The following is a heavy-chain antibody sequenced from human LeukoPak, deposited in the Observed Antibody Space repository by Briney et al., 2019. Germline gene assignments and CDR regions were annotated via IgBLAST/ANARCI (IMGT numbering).Heavy chain of an antibody. CDR2: IYYSGST. CDR3: TREGGSGYDFDY. D-gene: IGHD5-12*01. J-gene: IGHJ4*02. V-gene: IGHV4-59*12. CDR1: GGSISSYY. Sequence: SETLSLTCTVSGGSISSYYWSWIRQPPGKGLEWIGYIYYSGSTNYNPSLKSRVTISVDTSKNQFSLKLSSVTAADTAVYYCTREGGSGYDFDYWGQGTLVTVSS.